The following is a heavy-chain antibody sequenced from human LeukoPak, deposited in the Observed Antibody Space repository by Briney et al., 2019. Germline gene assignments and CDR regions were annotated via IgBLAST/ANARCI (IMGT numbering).Heavy chain of an antibody. J-gene: IGHJ6*03. CDR1: GGSFSGYY. V-gene: IGHV4-34*01. D-gene: IGHD6-25*01. CDR3: AKVSAPFDYYYYYMDV. Sequence: SETLSLTCAVYGGSFSGYYWSWIRQPPGKGLEWIGEINHSGSTNYNPSLKSRVTISVDTSKNQFSLKLSSVTAADTAVYYCAKVSAPFDYYYYYMDVWGKGTTVTISS. CDR2: INHSGST.